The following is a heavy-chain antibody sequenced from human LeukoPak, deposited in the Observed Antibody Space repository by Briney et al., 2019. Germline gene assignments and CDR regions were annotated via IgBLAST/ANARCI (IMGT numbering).Heavy chain of an antibody. V-gene: IGHV3-11*04. CDR3: ARDRGGYDFWSGYLPTHWFDP. CDR1: GFTFSDYY. D-gene: IGHD3-3*01. CDR2: ISSSGSTI. J-gene: IGHJ5*02. Sequence: PGGSLRLSCAASGFTFSDYYMSWIRQAPGKGLEWVSYISSSGSTIYYADSVKGRFTISRDNAKNSLYLQMNSLRAEDTAVYYCARDRGGYDFWSGYLPTHWFDPWGQGTLVTVSS.